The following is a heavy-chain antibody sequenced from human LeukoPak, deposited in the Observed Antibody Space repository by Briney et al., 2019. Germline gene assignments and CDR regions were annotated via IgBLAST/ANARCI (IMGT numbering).Heavy chain of an antibody. V-gene: IGHV3-30-3*01. CDR1: GFTFSSYA. Sequence: GGSLRLSCAASGFTFSSYAMHWVRQAPGKGLEWVAVISYDGSNKYYADSVKGRFTISRDNSKNTLYLQMNSPRAEGTAVYYCARVLGSTGRGYFDYWGQGTLVTVSS. D-gene: IGHD2-8*02. CDR3: ARVLGSTGRGYFDY. J-gene: IGHJ4*02. CDR2: ISYDGSNK.